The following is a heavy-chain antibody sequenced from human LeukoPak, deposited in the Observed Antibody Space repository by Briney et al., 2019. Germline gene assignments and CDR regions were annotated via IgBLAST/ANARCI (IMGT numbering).Heavy chain of an antibody. CDR1: GGTFSSYA. V-gene: IGHV1-69*13. CDR2: IIPIFGTA. J-gene: IGHJ5*02. D-gene: IGHD6-13*01. CDR3: ARAPGSSSWFDP. Sequence: GASVKVSCKASGGTFSSYAISWVRQAPGQGLEWMGGIIPIFGTANYAQKFQGRVTITADESTSTAYMELSSLRSEDTAVNYCARAPGSSSWFDPWGQGTLVTVSS.